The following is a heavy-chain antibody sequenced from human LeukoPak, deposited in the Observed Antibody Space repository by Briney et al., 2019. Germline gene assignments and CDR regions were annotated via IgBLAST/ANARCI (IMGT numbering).Heavy chain of an antibody. CDR2: ISSSSSYI. Sequence: KPGGSLRLSCAVSGFTFSSYSMNWVRQAPGKGLEWVSSISSSSSYIYYADSVKGRFTISRDNSKNTLYLHMSSLRAEDTAVYYCAKCPPRVVAYFDFWGQGALVTVSS. D-gene: IGHD4-23*01. CDR1: GFTFSSYS. CDR3: AKCPPRVVAYFDF. V-gene: IGHV3-21*04. J-gene: IGHJ4*02.